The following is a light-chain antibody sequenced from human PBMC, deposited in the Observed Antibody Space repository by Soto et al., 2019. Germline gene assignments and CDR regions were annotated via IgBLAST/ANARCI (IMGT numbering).Light chain of an antibody. CDR1: QGIRND. Sequence: AIQMTQSPSSLSASVGDRVTITCRASQGIRNDLVWYQQKAGKAAKLLLSAVSRLQSGVPTRFNGSWTGTAFTLSISRLEPENFANYYCLQDHDDSWTFGQGTKVDIK. V-gene: IGKV1-6*01. CDR2: AVS. CDR3: LQDHDDSWT. J-gene: IGKJ1*01.